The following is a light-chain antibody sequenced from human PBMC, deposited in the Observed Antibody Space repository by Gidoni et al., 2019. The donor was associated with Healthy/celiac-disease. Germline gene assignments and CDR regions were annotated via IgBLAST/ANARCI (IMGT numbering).Light chain of an antibody. V-gene: IGKV1-39*01. Sequence: IQLTQSPSSLSASVGDRGTITCRVSQSISSDLNWYQQKPGKAPKLLLYAASSLQSGVPARFSGSGSGTEFTLTISSLQSEDFATYYCQQNNSTPYTFGQGTKVEIK. J-gene: IGKJ2*01. CDR1: QSISSD. CDR3: QQNNSTPYT. CDR2: AAS.